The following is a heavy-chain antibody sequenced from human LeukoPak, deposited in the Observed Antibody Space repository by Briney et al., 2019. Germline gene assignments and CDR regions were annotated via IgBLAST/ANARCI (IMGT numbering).Heavy chain of an antibody. J-gene: IGHJ4*02. V-gene: IGHV1-18*01. CDR2: ISAYNGNT. CDR3: ARDREVWLRPRRRYYFHY. Sequence: ASVKVSCKASGYTFTSYGISWVRQAPGQGLEWVGWISAYNGNTNYAQKLQGRVTMTTDTSTSTAYMELRSLRSDDTAVYYCARDREVWLRPRRRYYFHYWGQGTLVTVSS. D-gene: IGHD5-12*01. CDR1: GYTFTSYG.